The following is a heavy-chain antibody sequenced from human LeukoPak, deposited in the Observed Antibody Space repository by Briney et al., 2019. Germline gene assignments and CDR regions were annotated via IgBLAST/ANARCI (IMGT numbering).Heavy chain of an antibody. CDR2: MNPNSGNT. V-gene: IGHV1-8*01. CDR1: GYTFTSYD. D-gene: IGHD6-19*01. Sequence: ASVKVSCKASGYTFTSYDIKWVRQATGQGLEWMGWMNPNSGNTGYAQKFQGRVTMTRNTSISTAYMELSSLRSEDTAVYYCARVNSGWYDYYFDYWGQGTLVTVSS. CDR3: ARVNSGWYDYYFDY. J-gene: IGHJ4*02.